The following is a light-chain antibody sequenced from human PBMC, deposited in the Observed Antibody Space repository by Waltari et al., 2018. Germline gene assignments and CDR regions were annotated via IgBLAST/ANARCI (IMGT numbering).Light chain of an antibody. V-gene: IGLV1-44*01. CDR1: SSNVGNNV. Sequence: QSVLTQPPSASGAPGPRVTISCSGSSSNVGNNVVNWYQQIPGTAPKLLIYRKDQRPSGVPDRFSGSKSGTSASLAISGLQSEDEGDYYCASWDDSPNGRWVFGGGTKLTVL. CDR2: RKD. J-gene: IGLJ3*02. CDR3: ASWDDSPNGRWV.